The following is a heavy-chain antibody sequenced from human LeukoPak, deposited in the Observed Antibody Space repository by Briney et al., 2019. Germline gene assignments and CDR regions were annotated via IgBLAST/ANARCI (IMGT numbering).Heavy chain of an antibody. CDR2: IYTSGST. J-gene: IGHJ4*02. CDR3: ARGESVFGYSSSWYRVVSFDY. V-gene: IGHV4-61*02. CDR1: GGSISSGIYY. D-gene: IGHD6-13*01. Sequence: SETLSLTCTVSGGSISSGIYYWSWIRQPAGKGLEWIGRIYTSGSTNYNPSLKSRVTISVDTSKNQFSLKLSSVTAADTAVYYCARGESVFGYSSSWYRVVSFDYWGQGTLVTVSS.